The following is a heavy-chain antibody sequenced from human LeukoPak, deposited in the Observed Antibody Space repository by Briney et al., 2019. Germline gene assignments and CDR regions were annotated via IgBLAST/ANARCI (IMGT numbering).Heavy chain of an antibody. D-gene: IGHD6-19*01. CDR3: AKGVYSSGWSYFDY. CDR1: GFTFSNSA. CDR2: LSGSGITT. V-gene: IGHV3-23*01. Sequence: GGSLRLSCAASGFTFSNSAMSWVRQAPGKGLEWVSTLSGSGITTYYADSVTGRFTISRDNSKNTLYLQMNSLRAEDTAVYYCAKGVYSSGWSYFDYWGHGTLVTVSS. J-gene: IGHJ4*01.